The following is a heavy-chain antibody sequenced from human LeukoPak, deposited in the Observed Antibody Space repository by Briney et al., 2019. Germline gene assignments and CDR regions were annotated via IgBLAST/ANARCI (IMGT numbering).Heavy chain of an antibody. CDR1: GGSISSGGYY. J-gene: IGHJ4*02. V-gene: IGHV4-30-2*01. CDR3: ASLYYDFLFDY. D-gene: IGHD3-3*01. CDR2: IYHSGST. Sequence: PSQTLSLTCTLSGGSISSGGYYGSWIRQPPGKGLGWIGYIYHSGSTYYNPSLKSRVTISVDRSKNQFSLKLSSVTAADTAVYYCASLYYDFLFDYWGQGTLVTVSS.